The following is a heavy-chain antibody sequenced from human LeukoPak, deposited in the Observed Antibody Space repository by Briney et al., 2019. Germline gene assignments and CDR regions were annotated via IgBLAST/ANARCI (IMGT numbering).Heavy chain of an antibody. CDR2: IIPIFGTA. CDR3: ARDLGVGARGGSYYFDY. V-gene: IGHV1-69*05. J-gene: IGHJ4*02. Sequence: SVKVSCKASGGTFSSYAISWVRQAPGQGLEWMGWIIPIFGTANYAQKFQGRVTITTDESTSTAYMELSSLRSEDTAVYYCARDLGVGARGGSYYFDYWGQGTLVTVSS. CDR1: GGTFSSYA. D-gene: IGHD1-26*01.